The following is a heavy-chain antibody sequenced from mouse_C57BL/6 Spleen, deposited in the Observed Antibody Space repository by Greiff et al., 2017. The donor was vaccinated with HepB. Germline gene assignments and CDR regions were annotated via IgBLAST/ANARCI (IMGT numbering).Heavy chain of an antibody. CDR1: GYTFTSYW. Sequence: QVQLQQSGAELAKPGASVKLSCKASGYTFTSYWMHWVKQRPGQGLEWIGYINPSSGYTKYNQKFKDKATLTADKSSSTAYMQLNSLTYEDSAVYYCAPLTTVVAPFDYWGQGTTLTVSS. D-gene: IGHD1-1*01. V-gene: IGHV1-7*01. CDR2: INPSSGYT. CDR3: APLTTVVAPFDY. J-gene: IGHJ2*01.